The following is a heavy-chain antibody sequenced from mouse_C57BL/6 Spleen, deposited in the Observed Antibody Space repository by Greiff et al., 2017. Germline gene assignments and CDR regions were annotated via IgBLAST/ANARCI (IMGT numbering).Heavy chain of an antibody. CDR2: SHPNSGST. J-gene: IGHJ3*01. CDR3: ARSGRYA. D-gene: IGHD1-1*01. V-gene: IGHV1-64*01. Sequence: QVQLQQPGAELVQPGASVTLSCKASGYTFTSSWMPWVTQRPEQGLEWIGMSHPNSGSTNYKEKCKSKATLTVDKSSSTAYMQLSSLTSEDSAVYYCARSGRYAWGQGTLVTVSA. CDR1: GYTFTSSW.